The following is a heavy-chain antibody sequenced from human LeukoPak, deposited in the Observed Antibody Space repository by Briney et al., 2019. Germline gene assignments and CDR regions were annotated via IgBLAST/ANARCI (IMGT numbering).Heavy chain of an antibody. CDR3: AKDRLTDYDFWSGSTLCDY. CDR1: RFTFSSYS. J-gene: IGHJ4*02. CDR2: ISSSSSYI. V-gene: IGHV3-21*04. Sequence: GGSLRLSCAASRFTFSSYSMNWVRQAPGKGLEWVSSISSSSSYIYYADSVKGRFTISRDNAKNSLYLQMNSLRAEDTAVYYCAKDRLTDYDFWSGSTLCDYWGQGTLVTVSS. D-gene: IGHD3-3*01.